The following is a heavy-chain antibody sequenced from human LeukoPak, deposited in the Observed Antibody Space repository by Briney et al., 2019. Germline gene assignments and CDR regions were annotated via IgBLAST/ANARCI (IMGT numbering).Heavy chain of an antibody. D-gene: IGHD5-18*01. Sequence: SETLSLTCTVSGYSISSGYYWGWIRPPPGKGLEWIGSIYHSGSTYYNPSLKSRVTISVDTSKNQFSLRLTSVTAADTAVYYCARARGYSYGSYMDVWGKGTTVTVSS. V-gene: IGHV4-38-2*02. J-gene: IGHJ6*03. CDR1: GYSISSGYY. CDR2: IYHSGST. CDR3: ARARGYSYGSYMDV.